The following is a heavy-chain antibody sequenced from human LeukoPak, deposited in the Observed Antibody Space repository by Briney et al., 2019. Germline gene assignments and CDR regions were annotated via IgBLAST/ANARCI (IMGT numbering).Heavy chain of an antibody. CDR2: INHSGST. CDR1: GGSFSGYY. Sequence: SETLSLTWAVYGGSFSGYYWSWIRQPPGKGLEWIGEINHSGSTNYNPSLKSRVTILVDTSKNQFSLKLSSVTAADTAVYYCAREQRLDYWGQGTLVTVSS. CDR3: AREQRLDY. J-gene: IGHJ4*02. V-gene: IGHV4-34*01.